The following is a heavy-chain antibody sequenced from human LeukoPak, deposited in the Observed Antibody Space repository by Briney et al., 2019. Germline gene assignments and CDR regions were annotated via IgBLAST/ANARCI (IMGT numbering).Heavy chain of an antibody. CDR1: GFSCDTYW. J-gene: IGHJ1*01. CDR2: IKQDGSEK. V-gene: IGHV3-7*01. Sequence: GGSLRLSCAVSGFSCDTYWMTWVRQAPGKALEWVANIKQDGSEKYYVDSVKGRFTISRDNAKNSLYLQMNSLRAEDTAVYYCATYSSLNRREFQYWGQGTLLTVSS. D-gene: IGHD3-22*01. CDR3: ATYSSLNRREFQY.